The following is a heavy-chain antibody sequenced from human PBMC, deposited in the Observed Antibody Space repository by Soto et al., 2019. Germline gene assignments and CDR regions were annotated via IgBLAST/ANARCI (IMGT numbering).Heavy chain of an antibody. CDR1: GFTFSSYA. D-gene: IGHD6-6*01. CDR2: ISYDGSNE. Sequence: QVQLVESGGGVVQPGRSLRLSCAASGFTFSSYAMHWVRQAPGKGLEWVAVISYDGSNEYYADSVKGRFTISRDNSKNTLYLHMNRLRAEDTAVYYCARDGYSSSSDYWGQGTLVTVSS. V-gene: IGHV3-30-3*01. J-gene: IGHJ4*02. CDR3: ARDGYSSSSDY.